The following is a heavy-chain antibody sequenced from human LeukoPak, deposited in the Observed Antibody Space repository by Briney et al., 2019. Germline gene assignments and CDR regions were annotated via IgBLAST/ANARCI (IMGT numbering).Heavy chain of an antibody. Sequence: ASVKVSCKASGYTFTSYAMNWVRQAPGQGLEWMGWINTNTGNPTYAQGFTGRFVFSLDTSVSTAYLQISSLKAEDTAVYYCARDFSPYYYDSTGVFDIWGQGTMVTVSS. V-gene: IGHV7-4-1*02. CDR1: GYTFTSYA. J-gene: IGHJ3*02. D-gene: IGHD3-22*01. CDR2: INTNTGNP. CDR3: ARDFSPYYYDSTGVFDI.